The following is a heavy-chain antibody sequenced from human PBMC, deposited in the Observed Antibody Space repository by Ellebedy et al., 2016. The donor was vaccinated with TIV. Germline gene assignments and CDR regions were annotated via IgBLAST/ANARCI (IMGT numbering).Heavy chain of an antibody. Sequence: GESLKISCAASGLTFNIYVMNWVRQAPGKGLEWVSTISGSGGRTHYADSVKGRFTISRDNSKNTLYLQVNSPRAEDTAVYYCAADRYCSGGNCYWVDYWGQGTLVTVSS. D-gene: IGHD2-15*01. J-gene: IGHJ4*02. V-gene: IGHV3-23*01. CDR2: ISGSGGRT. CDR1: GLTFNIYV. CDR3: AADRYCSGGNCYWVDY.